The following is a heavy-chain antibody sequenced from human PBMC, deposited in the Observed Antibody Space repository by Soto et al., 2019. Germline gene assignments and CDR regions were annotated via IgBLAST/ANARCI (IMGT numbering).Heavy chain of an antibody. CDR1: GGTFSSYA. D-gene: IGHD6-13*01. CDR2: FDPEDGET. Sequence: GASVKVSCKASGGTFSSYAISWVRQAPGQGLEWMGGFDPEDGETIYAQKFQGRVTMTEDTSTDTAYMELSSLRSEDTAVYYCATDFHIAAAGKGAFDIWGQGTMVTVSS. CDR3: ATDFHIAAAGKGAFDI. J-gene: IGHJ3*02. V-gene: IGHV1-24*01.